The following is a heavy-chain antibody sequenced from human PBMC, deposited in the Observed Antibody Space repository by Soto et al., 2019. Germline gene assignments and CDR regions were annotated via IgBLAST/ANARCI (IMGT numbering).Heavy chain of an antibody. Sequence: GESLKISCKGSGYSFTSYWISWVRQMPGKGLEWVGRIDPSDSYTNYSPSFQGHVTISADKSISTAYLQWSSLKASDTAMYYCATLVLRFLEWPSGYYYYGMDVWGQGTTVTVYS. J-gene: IGHJ6*02. CDR3: ATLVLRFLEWPSGYYYYGMDV. CDR2: IDPSDSYT. V-gene: IGHV5-10-1*01. D-gene: IGHD3-3*01. CDR1: GYSFTSYW.